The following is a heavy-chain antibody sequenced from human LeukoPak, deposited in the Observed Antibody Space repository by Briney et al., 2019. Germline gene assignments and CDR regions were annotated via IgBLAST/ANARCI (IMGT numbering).Heavy chain of an antibody. CDR2: VSGSGGST. Sequence: HPGGSLRLSCAASGFTFSSYAMNWVRQAPGKGLGWDSAVSGSGGSTYYADSVKGRFAISRDNSKNTLYLQMNSLRAEDTAVYYCANGHYGSGSYCRFDYWGQGTLVTVSS. CDR3: ANGHYGSGSYCRFDY. J-gene: IGHJ4*02. CDR1: GFTFSSYA. D-gene: IGHD3-10*01. V-gene: IGHV3-23*01.